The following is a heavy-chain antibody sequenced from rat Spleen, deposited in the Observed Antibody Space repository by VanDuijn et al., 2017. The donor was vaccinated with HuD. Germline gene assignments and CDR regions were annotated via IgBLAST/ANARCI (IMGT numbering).Heavy chain of an antibody. V-gene: IGHV5-29*01. D-gene: IGHD1-2*01. Sequence: EVQLVESGGGLVQPGSSLKLSCAASGFTFSNYDMAWVRQAPTKGLEWVATIHYDGSSTYYRDSVKGRFTISRDKAKTTLYLQMDSLRSEDTATYYCARHRGLITIGGYYFDYWGQGVMVTVSS. CDR3: ARHRGLITIGGYYFDY. J-gene: IGHJ2*01. CDR2: IHYDGSST. CDR1: GFTFSNYD.